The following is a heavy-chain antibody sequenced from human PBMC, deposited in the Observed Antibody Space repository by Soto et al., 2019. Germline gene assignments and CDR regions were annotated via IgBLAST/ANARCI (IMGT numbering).Heavy chain of an antibody. CDR2: INHSGST. J-gene: IGHJ6*02. CDR3: ARVSIVVVPAANYYYYGMDV. CDR1: GGSFSGYY. V-gene: IGHV4-34*01. Sequence: LETLSLTCAVYGGSFSGYYWSWIRQPPGKGLEWIGEINHSGSTNYNPSLKSRVTISVDTSKNQFSLKLSSVTAADTAVYYGARVSIVVVPAANYYYYGMDVWGQGTTVTVSS. D-gene: IGHD2-2*01.